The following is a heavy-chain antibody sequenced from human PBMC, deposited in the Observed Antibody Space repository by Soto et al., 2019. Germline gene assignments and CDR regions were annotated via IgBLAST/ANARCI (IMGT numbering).Heavy chain of an antibody. CDR2: IYYSGST. CDR3: ARRSDFLSGSGNYYQYFLAV. CDR1: GGSISSYY. J-gene: IGHJ6*03. D-gene: IGHD3-3*01. V-gene: IGHV4-59*08. Sequence: SETLSLTCTVSGGSISSYYWSWIRQPPGKGLEWIGYIYYSGSTNYNPSLKSRVTISVDTSKNQFSLKLSSVTAADTAVYYCARRSDFLSGSGNYYQYFLAVSGKGTTVTVSS.